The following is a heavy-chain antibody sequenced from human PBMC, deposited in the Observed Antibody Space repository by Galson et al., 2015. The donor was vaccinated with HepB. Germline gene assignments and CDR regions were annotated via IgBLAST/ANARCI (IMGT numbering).Heavy chain of an antibody. CDR3: ARGPLRSSCQSRAFDI. V-gene: IGHV1-2*02. CDR2: INPNSGGT. Sequence: SVKVSCKASGYTFTGYYMHWVRQAPGQGLEWMGWINPNSGGTNYAQKFQGRVTMTRDTSISTAYMELSRLRSDDTAVYYCARGPLRSSCQSRAFDIWGQGTMVTVSS. J-gene: IGHJ3*02. CDR1: GYTFTGYY. D-gene: IGHD6-6*01.